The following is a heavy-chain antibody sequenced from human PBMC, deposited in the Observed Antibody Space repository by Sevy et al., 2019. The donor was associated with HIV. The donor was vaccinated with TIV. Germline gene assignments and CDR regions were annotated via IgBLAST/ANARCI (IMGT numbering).Heavy chain of an antibody. D-gene: IGHD3-22*01. CDR3: ATAREYYSDSSGYLDY. Sequence: ASVKVSCKVSGYTLTEVSMHWVRHCPGKGLEWMGRFDPEDGETIYAQKFQGRITMTEDTSTDTAYMELRSLRSEDTAAYNCATAREYYSDSSGYLDYWGQGTLVTVSS. CDR2: FDPEDGET. CDR1: GYTLTEVS. V-gene: IGHV1-24*01. J-gene: IGHJ4*02.